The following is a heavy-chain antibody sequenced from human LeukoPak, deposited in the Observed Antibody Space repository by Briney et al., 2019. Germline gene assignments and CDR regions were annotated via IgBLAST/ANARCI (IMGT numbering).Heavy chain of an antibody. V-gene: IGHV4-59*01. Sequence: PSETLSLTXTVSGGSISSYYWSWIRQSPGKGLEWIGYIYYSGSTNYNPSLKSRVTISVDTSKNQFSLKLSSVTAADTAVYYCARVSSSGWFDYWGQGTLVTVSS. CDR3: ARVSSSGWFDY. CDR2: IYYSGST. CDR1: GGSISSYY. D-gene: IGHD6-19*01. J-gene: IGHJ4*02.